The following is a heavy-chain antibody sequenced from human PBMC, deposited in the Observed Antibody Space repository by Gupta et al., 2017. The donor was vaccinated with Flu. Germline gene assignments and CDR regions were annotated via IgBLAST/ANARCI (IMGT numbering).Heavy chain of an antibody. V-gene: IGHV3-48*02. CDR1: GFSFSAYS. D-gene: IGHD6-13*01. J-gene: IGHJ5*02. Sequence: EMQLVESGGGLVQPGGSLRLSCAASGFSFSAYSMNWVRQAPGKGLEWVSHISSSSYSIYYTDSVKGRFIISRDNAKSSLYLQMNSLRDEDTAVYYCARAVGDSSSWYDWFDPWGQGTLVTVSA. CDR3: ARAVGDSSSWYDWFDP. CDR2: ISSSSYSI.